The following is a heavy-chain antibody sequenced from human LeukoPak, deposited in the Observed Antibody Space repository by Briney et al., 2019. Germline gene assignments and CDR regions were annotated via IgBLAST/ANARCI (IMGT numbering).Heavy chain of an antibody. Sequence: GGSLRLSCAASGFTFSSYEMNWVRQTPGKGLEWLSYISSSGGTIYYADSVKGRFTISRDNAKSSLYLQMNSLRAEDTAVYYCAPRPVAGDSWGQGTLVTVSS. D-gene: IGHD6-19*01. J-gene: IGHJ4*02. CDR1: GFTFSSYE. CDR2: ISSSGGTI. V-gene: IGHV3-48*03. CDR3: APRPVAGDS.